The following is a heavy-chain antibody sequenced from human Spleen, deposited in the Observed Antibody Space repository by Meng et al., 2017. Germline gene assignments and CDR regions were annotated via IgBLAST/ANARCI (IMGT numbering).Heavy chain of an antibody. Sequence: GESLKISCAASGFTFSDAWMSWVRQAPGKGLEWVGRIKSKNDGGTTDYAAPVKGRFTISRDDSKSTLYLQMNSLKTEDTAVYYCVRDPRGPFDYYGSGSYYIDWGQGTAVTVSS. CDR2: IKSKNDGGTT. CDR3: VRDPRGPFDYYGSGSYYID. V-gene: IGHV3-15*01. D-gene: IGHD3-10*01. CDR1: GFTFSDAW. J-gene: IGHJ4*02.